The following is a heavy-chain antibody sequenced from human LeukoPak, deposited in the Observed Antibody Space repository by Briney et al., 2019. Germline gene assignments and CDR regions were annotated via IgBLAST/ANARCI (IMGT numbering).Heavy chain of an antibody. CDR1: GYTFTDYY. CDR3: ARERRTGNWFDP. D-gene: IGHD1-1*01. V-gene: IGHV1-2*02. J-gene: IGHJ5*02. Sequence: ASVKVSCKASGYTFTDYYMHWVRQAPGQGLEWMGWINPNSGGTNYAQKFQGRVTMTRDTSISTAYMELSRLRSDDTAVYYCARERRTGNWFDPWGQGTLVTVSS. CDR2: INPNSGGT.